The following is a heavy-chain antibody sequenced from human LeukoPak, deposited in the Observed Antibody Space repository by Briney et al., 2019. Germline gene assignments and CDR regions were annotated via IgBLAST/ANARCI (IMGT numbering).Heavy chain of an antibody. CDR1: GFTFDDYA. CDR2: ISGDGGST. Sequence: PGGSLTLSCAASGFTFDDYAMHWVRQAPGKGLEWVSPISGDGGSTYYADSVKDRFTISRDNSKNSLYLQMNSLRTEDTALYYCAKPWTGYSSSWYFYYFDYWGQGTLVTVSS. J-gene: IGHJ4*02. CDR3: AKPWTGYSSSWYFYYFDY. V-gene: IGHV3-43*02. D-gene: IGHD6-13*01.